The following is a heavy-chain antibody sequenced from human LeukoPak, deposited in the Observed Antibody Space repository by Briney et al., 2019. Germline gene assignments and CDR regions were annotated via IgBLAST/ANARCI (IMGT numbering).Heavy chain of an antibody. CDR3: ARRGYYGSGSYHHSP. Sequence: SQTLSLTCAVSGYSISSGYYWGWIRQPPGKGLEWIGEINHSGSTNYNPSLKSRVTISVDTSKNQFSLKLSSVTAADTAVYYCARRGYYGSGSYHHSPWGRGTLVTVSS. V-gene: IGHV4-38-2*01. D-gene: IGHD3-10*01. CDR2: INHSGST. J-gene: IGHJ5*02. CDR1: GYSISSGYY.